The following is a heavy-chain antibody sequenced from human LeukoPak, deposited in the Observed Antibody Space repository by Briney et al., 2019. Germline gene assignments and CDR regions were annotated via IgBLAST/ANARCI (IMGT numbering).Heavy chain of an antibody. V-gene: IGHV4-39*01. J-gene: IGHJ4*02. CDR3: ARHSDFGVDNPFDY. Sequence: SETLSLTCTVSGASISGYYWGWIRQPPGKGLEWIGSIYYSGSTYYNPSLKSRVTISVDTSKNQFSLKLSSVTAADTAVYYCARHSDFGVDNPFDYRGQGTLVTVSS. CDR2: IYYSGST. D-gene: IGHD3-3*01. CDR1: GASISGYY.